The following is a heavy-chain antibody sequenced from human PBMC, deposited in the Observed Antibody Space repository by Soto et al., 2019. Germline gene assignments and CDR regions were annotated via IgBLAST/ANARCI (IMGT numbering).Heavy chain of an antibody. V-gene: IGHV3-15*01. J-gene: IGHJ6*02. Sequence: GGSLRLSCAASGFTFSNAWMSWVRQAPGKGLEWVGRIKSKTDGGTTDYAAPVKGRFTISRDDSKNTLYLQMNSLKTEDPAVYYCTTDTYSTTTMVRGVIRPYYNGMDVWGQGTRVTVSS. CDR2: IKSKTDGGTT. CDR1: GFTFSNAW. D-gene: IGHD3-10*01. CDR3: TTDTYSTTTMVRGVIRPYYNGMDV.